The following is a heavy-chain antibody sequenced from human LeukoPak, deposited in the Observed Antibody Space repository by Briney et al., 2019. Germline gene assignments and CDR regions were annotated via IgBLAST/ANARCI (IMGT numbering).Heavy chain of an antibody. Sequence: GGSLRLSCAASGFTFSSYAMSWVRQAPGKGLEWVSANSGSGGSTYYADSVKGRFTISRDNSKNTLYLQMNSLRAEDTAVYYCAKGPSNEYSSSWYPQPEYFQHWGQGTLVTVSS. J-gene: IGHJ1*01. CDR2: NSGSGGST. V-gene: IGHV3-23*01. CDR1: GFTFSSYA. CDR3: AKGPSNEYSSSWYPQPEYFQH. D-gene: IGHD6-13*01.